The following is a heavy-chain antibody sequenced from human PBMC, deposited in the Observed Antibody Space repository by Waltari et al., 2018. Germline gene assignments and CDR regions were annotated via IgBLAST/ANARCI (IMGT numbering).Heavy chain of an antibody. CDR2: INHSGST. D-gene: IGHD2-15*01. CDR3: ARGIAAFDI. Sequence: QVQLQQWGAGLLKLSETLSPTCAVYGWSFLGYYWSWIRQPPGKGLEWIGEINHSGSTNYNPSLKSRVTISVDTSKNQFSLKLSSVTAADTAVYYCARGIAAFDIWGQGTMVTVSS. J-gene: IGHJ3*02. V-gene: IGHV4-34*01. CDR1: GWSFLGYY.